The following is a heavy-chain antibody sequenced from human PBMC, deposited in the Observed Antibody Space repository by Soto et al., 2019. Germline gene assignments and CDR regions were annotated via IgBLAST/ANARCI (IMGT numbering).Heavy chain of an antibody. J-gene: IGHJ4*02. D-gene: IGHD6-25*01. CDR1: GFTVSNNY. CDR2: IYSGGST. Sequence: EVQLVETGGGLIQPGGSLRLSCAASGFTVSNNYMSWVRQAPGKGLEWVSLIYSGGSTFYADSVKGRFTISRDNSKNTLFLQMNSLRAEDTAVYFCETYTSVDYWGQGTLVTVSS. V-gene: IGHV3-53*02. CDR3: ETYTSVDY.